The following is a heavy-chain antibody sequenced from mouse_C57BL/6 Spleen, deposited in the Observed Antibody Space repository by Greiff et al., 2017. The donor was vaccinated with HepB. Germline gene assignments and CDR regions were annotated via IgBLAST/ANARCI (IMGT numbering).Heavy chain of an antibody. Sequence: VQLQQSGPELVKPGASVKISCKASGYTFTDYYMNWVKQSHGKSLEWIGDINPNNGGTSYNQKFKGKATLTVYKSSSTAYMELRSLTSEDSAVYYCAMGITTVVAGYYFDYWGQGTTLTVSS. CDR1: GYTFTDYY. V-gene: IGHV1-26*01. D-gene: IGHD1-1*01. J-gene: IGHJ2*01. CDR2: INPNNGGT. CDR3: AMGITTVVAGYYFDY.